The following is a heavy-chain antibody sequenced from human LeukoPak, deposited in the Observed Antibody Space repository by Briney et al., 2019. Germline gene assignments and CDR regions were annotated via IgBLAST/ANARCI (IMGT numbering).Heavy chain of an antibody. V-gene: IGHV1-18*04. J-gene: IGHJ4*02. CDR3: AREHGDENDLGC. D-gene: IGHD4-17*01. CDR2: ISAYNGNT. CDR1: GYTFTGYY. Sequence: ASVKVSCKASGYTFTGYYMHWVRQAPGQGLEWMGWISAYNGNTNYAQKLQGRVTMTTDTSTSTAYMELRSLRSDDTAVYYCAREHGDENDLGCWGQGTLVTVSS.